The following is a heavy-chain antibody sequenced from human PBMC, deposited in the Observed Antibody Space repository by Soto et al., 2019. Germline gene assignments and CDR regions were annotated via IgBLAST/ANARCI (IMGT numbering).Heavy chain of an antibody. J-gene: IGHJ4*02. CDR2: MHYTAYI. Sequence: PSETLSLTCTVSGASVSNHYWNWIRQPPGKGLEWIAYMHYTAYINYNPSLKSRVTMSIDTSKNQFSLKLTSVTAADTAVYYCARLPGGGDLYNHLDNWGQGTLVTVSS. D-gene: IGHD3-16*01. CDR3: ARLPGGGDLYNHLDN. V-gene: IGHV4-59*02. CDR1: GASVSNHY.